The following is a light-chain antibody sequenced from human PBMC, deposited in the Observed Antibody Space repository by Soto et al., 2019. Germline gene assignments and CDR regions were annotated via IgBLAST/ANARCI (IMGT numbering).Light chain of an antibody. V-gene: IGKV3-20*01. J-gene: IGKJ1*01. CDR1: QSVSSSY. CDR3: QHRLWT. Sequence: EIVLTQSPGTLSLSPGERATLSCRASQSVSSSYLAWYQQKPGQAPRLLIYGASSRATGIPDRFSGSGFGTDFTLTISRLEPEDFAVYYCQHRLWTFGQGTKVDIK. CDR2: GAS.